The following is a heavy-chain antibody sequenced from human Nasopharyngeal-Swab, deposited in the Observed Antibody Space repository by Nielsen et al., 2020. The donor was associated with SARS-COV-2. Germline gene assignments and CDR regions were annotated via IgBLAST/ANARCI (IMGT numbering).Heavy chain of an antibody. J-gene: IGHJ4*02. V-gene: IGHV3-33*01. Sequence: VRQMPGKGLEWVAVIWYDGSNKYYADSVKGRFTISRDNAKNSLYLQMNSLRAEDTAVYYCARSGGRYMVRGPMHWGQGTPVTVSS. D-gene: IGHD3-10*01. CDR2: IWYDGSNK. CDR3: ARSGGRYMVRGPMH.